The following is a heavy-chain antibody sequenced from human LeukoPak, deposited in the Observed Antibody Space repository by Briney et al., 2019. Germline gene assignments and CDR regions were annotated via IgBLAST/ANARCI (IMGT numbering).Heavy chain of an antibody. CDR1: GLTVSSNY. J-gene: IGHJ4*02. V-gene: IGHV3-66*02. CDR2: IYSGGST. D-gene: IGHD1-1*01. CDR3: ARDAGTPGDY. Sequence: RRSLRLSCAASGLTVSSNYIGWVRQAPGKGLGWVSVIYSGGSTYYADSVKGRFTISRDNSKNTLYLQMNSLRAEDTAVYYCARDAGTPGDYWGQGTLVTVSS.